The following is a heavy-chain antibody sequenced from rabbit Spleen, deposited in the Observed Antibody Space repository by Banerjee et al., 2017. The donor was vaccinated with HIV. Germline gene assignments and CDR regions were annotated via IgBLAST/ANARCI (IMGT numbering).Heavy chain of an antibody. CDR1: GFDFSSTYW. J-gene: IGHJ4*01. CDR2: IDTSDGDT. Sequence: EESGGDLVKPEGSLTLTCKASGFDFSSTYWIFWVRQAPGKGLEWIACIDTSDGDTDYANWPKGRFTISKASSTTVTLQMTSLTAADTATYFCARDFLSGSVYAFDLWGPGTLVTVS. D-gene: IGHD6-1*01. V-gene: IGHV1S45*01. CDR3: ARDFLSGSVYAFDL.